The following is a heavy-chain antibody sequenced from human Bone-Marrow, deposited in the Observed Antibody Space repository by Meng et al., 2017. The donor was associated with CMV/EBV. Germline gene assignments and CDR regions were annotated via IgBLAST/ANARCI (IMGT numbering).Heavy chain of an antibody. CDR2: IYTSGST. Sequence: QVQLQGSGQGRVKPSETLSLTCTFSGGSISSYYWSWIRQPAGKGLEWIGRIYTSGSTDYNPSLKSRVTMSVDTSKNQFSLKLSSVTAADTAVYYCARLGWELPYFDYWGQGTLVTVSS. CDR3: ARLGWELPYFDY. CDR1: GGSISSYY. V-gene: IGHV4-4*07. J-gene: IGHJ4*02. D-gene: IGHD1-26*01.